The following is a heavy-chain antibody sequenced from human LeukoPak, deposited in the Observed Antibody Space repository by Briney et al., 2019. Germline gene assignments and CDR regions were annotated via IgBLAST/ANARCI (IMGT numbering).Heavy chain of an antibody. V-gene: IGHV4-39*01. CDR2: IYYSGST. CDR1: GGSISSSSYY. J-gene: IGHJ5*02. Sequence: SETLSLTCTVSGGSISSSSYYWGWIRAPPGKGLEWIGNIYYSGSTYYNPSLKTRVTISVDTSKNQFCLKLSSVTAADTAVYYCARQTHIVVVVAAINWFDPWGQGTLVTVSS. CDR3: ARQTHIVVVVAAINWFDP. D-gene: IGHD2-15*01.